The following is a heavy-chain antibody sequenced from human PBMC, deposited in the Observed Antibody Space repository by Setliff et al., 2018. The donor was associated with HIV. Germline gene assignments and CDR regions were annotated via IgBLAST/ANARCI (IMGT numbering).Heavy chain of an antibody. CDR2: IYYSGST. CDR1: GGSISSYY. Sequence: SETLSLTCTVSGGSISSYYWSWIRQPPGKGLEWIGYIYYSGSTNYNPSLKSRVTISVDTSKNQFSLKLSSVTAADTAVYYCARVSSTYWYSIFRNYHYHMDVWGKGTTVTVSS. CDR3: ARVSSTYWYSIFRNYHYHMDV. V-gene: IGHV4-59*01. D-gene: IGHD2-8*02. J-gene: IGHJ6*03.